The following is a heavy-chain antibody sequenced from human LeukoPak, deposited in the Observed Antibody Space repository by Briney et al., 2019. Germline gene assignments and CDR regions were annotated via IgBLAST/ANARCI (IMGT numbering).Heavy chain of an antibody. J-gene: IGHJ6*04. V-gene: IGHV3-48*03. CDR3: AELGITMIGGV. Sequence: GGSLRLSCAASGFTFSSYEMNWVRQAPGKGLEGVSYISSSGSTIYYSDSVKGRFTISRDNAKNSLYLQMNSLRAEDTAVYYCAELGITMIGGVWGKGTTVTISS. CDR2: ISSSGSTI. D-gene: IGHD3-10*02. CDR1: GFTFSSYE.